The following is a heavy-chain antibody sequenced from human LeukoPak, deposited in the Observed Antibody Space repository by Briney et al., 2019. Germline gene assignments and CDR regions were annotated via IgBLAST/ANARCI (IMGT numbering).Heavy chain of an antibody. CDR1: GFTFSSYE. V-gene: IGHV3-49*04. D-gene: IGHD3-9*01. CDR2: IRSKAYGGTT. CDR3: TSAYYDILTGLDY. J-gene: IGHJ4*02. Sequence: PGGSMKLSCAASGFTFSSYEMNWVRQAQGKGPEWVGFIRSKAYGGTTEYAASEKGRFTISRDDSKSIAYLQMNSLKTEDTAVYYCTSAYYDILTGLDYWGQGTLVTVSS.